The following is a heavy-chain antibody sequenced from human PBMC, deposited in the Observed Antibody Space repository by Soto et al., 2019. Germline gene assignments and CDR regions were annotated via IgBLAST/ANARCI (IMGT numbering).Heavy chain of an antibody. CDR3: AKDQYYYDSSGYYLTLATWDY. J-gene: IGHJ4*02. D-gene: IGHD3-22*01. CDR2: ISGSGGST. CDR1: GFTFSSYA. Sequence: GGSLRLSCAASGFTFSSYAMSWVRQAPGKGLEWVSAISGSGGSTYYADSVKGRFTISRDNSKNTLYLQMNSLRAEDTAVYYCAKDQYYYDSSGYYLTLATWDYWGQGTLVTVS. V-gene: IGHV3-23*01.